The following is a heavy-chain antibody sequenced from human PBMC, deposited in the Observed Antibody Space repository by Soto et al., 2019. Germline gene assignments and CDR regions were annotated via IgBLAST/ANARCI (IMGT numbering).Heavy chain of an antibody. V-gene: IGHV4-4*07. D-gene: IGHD3-22*01. CDR2: IYTSGST. J-gene: IGHJ4*02. CDR1: GGSISSYY. Sequence: QVQLQESGPGLVKPSETLSLTCTVSGGSISSYYWSWTRQPAGKGLEWIGRIYTSGSTNYNPSLKSRVTMSVDTSKNQFSLKLSSVTAADTAVYYCAREGYYDSSGYYRHWGQGTLVTVSS. CDR3: AREGYYDSSGYYRH.